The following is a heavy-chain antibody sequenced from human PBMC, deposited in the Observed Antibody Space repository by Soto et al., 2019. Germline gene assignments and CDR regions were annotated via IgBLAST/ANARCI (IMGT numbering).Heavy chain of an antibody. Sequence: GGSLRLSCAASGFTFSSYAMSWVRQAPGKGLEWVSAISGSGGSTYYADSVKGRFTISRDNSKNTLYLQMNSLRAEDTAVYYCAKLGGRDDDFWSGYYDYWGQGTLVTVSS. CDR1: GFTFSSYA. CDR3: AKLGGRDDDFWSGYYDY. CDR2: ISGSGGST. D-gene: IGHD3-3*01. V-gene: IGHV3-23*01. J-gene: IGHJ4*02.